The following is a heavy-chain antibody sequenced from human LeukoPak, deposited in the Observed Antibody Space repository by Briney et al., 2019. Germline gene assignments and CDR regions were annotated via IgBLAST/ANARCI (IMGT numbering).Heavy chain of an antibody. Sequence: SETLSLTCTVAGGSITSYYRSWIRQPPGKGLEWIGYIYYSGSTNYNPSLKSRVTISVDTSKNQFSLKLSSVTAADTAVYYGARLDYDFWCGLSNRFDPWGQGTLVTVSS. CDR3: ARLDYDFWCGLSNRFDP. V-gene: IGHV4-59*01. CDR1: GGSITSYY. J-gene: IGHJ5*02. D-gene: IGHD3-3*01. CDR2: IYYSGST.